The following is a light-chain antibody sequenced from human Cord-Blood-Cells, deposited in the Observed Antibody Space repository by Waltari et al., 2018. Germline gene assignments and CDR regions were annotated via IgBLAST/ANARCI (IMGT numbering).Light chain of an antibody. J-gene: IGLJ3*02. CDR2: LNSDGSH. CDR3: QTWGTGIRV. Sequence: QLVLPQSPSASASLGASVKLTCTLSSGHSSYAIACHRQQPEKGPRYLMKLNSDGSHSKGDGNPDRFSGSSSGAERYLTISSLQSEDEADYYCQTWGTGIRVFGGGTKLTVL. V-gene: IGLV4-69*01. CDR1: SGHSSYA.